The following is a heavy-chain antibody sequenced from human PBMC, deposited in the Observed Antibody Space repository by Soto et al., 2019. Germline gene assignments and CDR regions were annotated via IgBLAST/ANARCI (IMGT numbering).Heavy chain of an antibody. CDR2: ISGSGGTT. Sequence: PGGSLRLSCAASGFTFTTFAMSWVRQAPGKGLEWVSGISGSGGTTYYADSVKGRFTISRDNSKNTVYVQMNSLRAEDTAVYYCAKEDDYGDYANDAFDMWGQGTMVTVSS. V-gene: IGHV3-23*01. CDR1: GFTFTTFA. D-gene: IGHD4-17*01. J-gene: IGHJ3*02. CDR3: AKEDDYGDYANDAFDM.